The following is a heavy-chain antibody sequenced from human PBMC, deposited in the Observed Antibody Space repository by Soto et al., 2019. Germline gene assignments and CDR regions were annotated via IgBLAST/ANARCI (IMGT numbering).Heavy chain of an antibody. CDR2: INAGNGNT. D-gene: IGHD1-26*01. CDR1: GYTFTSYA. CDR3: ARAYSGSYPYYFDY. J-gene: IGHJ4*02. Sequence: GASVKVSCKASGYTFTSYAMHWVRQAPGQRLEWMGWINAGNGNTKYSQKFQGRVTITRDTSASTAYMELSSLRSEDTAVYYCARAYSGSYPYYFDYWGQGTLVTVSS. V-gene: IGHV1-3*01.